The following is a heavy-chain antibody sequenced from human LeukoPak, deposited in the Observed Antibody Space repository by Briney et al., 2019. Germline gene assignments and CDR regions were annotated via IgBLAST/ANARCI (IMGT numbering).Heavy chain of an antibody. Sequence: ASVKVSCKASGYTFTGYYMHWVRQAPGQGLEWMGWINPNSGGTNYAQKVQGWVTMTRDTSISTAYMELSRLRSDDTAVYYCARSPGQRNWFDPWGQGTLVTVSS. CDR2: INPNSGGT. V-gene: IGHV1-2*04. CDR1: GYTFTGYY. CDR3: ARSPGQRNWFDP. J-gene: IGHJ5*02.